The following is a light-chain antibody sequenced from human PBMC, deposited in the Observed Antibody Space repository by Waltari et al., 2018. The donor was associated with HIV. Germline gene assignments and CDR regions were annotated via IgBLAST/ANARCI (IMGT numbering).Light chain of an antibody. CDR3: QQYENWPPIT. J-gene: IGKJ5*01. CDR1: QSVNYN. V-gene: IGKV3-15*01. CDR2: GAS. Sequence: IVMTHSPPTLSVSPGERVTLSCRASQSVNYNLAWYQQKPGQAPRLLSYGASGRAAGIPARLSGSGSGTEFTLTISSLQSEDFAVYYCQQYENWPPITFGQGTRLEIK.